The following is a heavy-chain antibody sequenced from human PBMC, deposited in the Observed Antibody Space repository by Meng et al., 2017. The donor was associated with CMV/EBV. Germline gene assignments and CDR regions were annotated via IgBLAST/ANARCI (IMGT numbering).Heavy chain of an antibody. CDR1: GFTFSSYW. D-gene: IGHD2-15*01. J-gene: IGHJ4*02. CDR3: ARGWLLGFDY. CDR2: IKQDGSEK. Sequence: GESLKISCAASGFTFSSYWMSWVRQAPGKGLEWVANIKQDGSEKYYVDSVKGRSTISRDNAKNSLYLQMNSLRAEDTAVYYCARGWLLGFDYWGQGTLVTVSS. V-gene: IGHV3-7*04.